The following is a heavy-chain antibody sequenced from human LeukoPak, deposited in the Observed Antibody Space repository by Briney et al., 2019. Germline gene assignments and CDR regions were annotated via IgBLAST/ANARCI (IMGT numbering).Heavy chain of an antibody. D-gene: IGHD4-17*01. V-gene: IGHV3-30*02. CDR3: ARGGGAPAPGDYVTEVWYGFDL. J-gene: IGHJ3*01. CDR2: IRYDGSNK. Sequence: QAGGSLRLSCAASGFTFSSYGMHWVRQAPGKGLEWVAFIRYDGSNKYYADSVKGRFTISRDNSKNTLYLQMNSLRAEDTAVYYCARGGGAPAPGDYVTEVWYGFDLWGQGTMVTVSS. CDR1: GFTFSSYG.